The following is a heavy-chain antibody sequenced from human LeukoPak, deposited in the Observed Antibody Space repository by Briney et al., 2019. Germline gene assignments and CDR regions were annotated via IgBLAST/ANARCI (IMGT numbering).Heavy chain of an antibody. CDR1: GFTFDDYA. Sequence: GGSLRLSCAASGFTFDDYAMHWVRQAPGKGLEWVGRIKSKTDGGTTDYAAPVKGRFTISRDDSKNTLYLQMNSLKTEDTAVYYCTTGGTAYDYVPFDYWGQGTLVTVSS. D-gene: IGHD3-16*01. V-gene: IGHV3-15*01. CDR3: TTGGTAYDYVPFDY. J-gene: IGHJ4*02. CDR2: IKSKTDGGTT.